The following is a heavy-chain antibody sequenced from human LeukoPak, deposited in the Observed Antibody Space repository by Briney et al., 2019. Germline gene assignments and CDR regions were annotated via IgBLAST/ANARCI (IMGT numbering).Heavy chain of an antibody. CDR2: IIPILGIA. CDR1: GGTFSSYA. Sequence: GASVKVSCKASGGTFSSYAISWVRQAPGQGLEWMGRIIPILGIANYAQKFQGRVTITADKSTSTAYMELSSLRSEDTAVYYCARAPAGCGGTCPFDSWGQGTLVTVSS. CDR3: ARAPAGCGGTCPFDS. D-gene: IGHD2-15*01. J-gene: IGHJ4*02. V-gene: IGHV1-69*04.